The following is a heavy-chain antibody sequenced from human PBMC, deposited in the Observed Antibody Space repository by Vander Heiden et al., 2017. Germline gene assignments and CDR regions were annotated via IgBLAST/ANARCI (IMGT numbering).Heavy chain of an antibody. V-gene: IGHV3-11*01. CDR2: ISSSGSTI. CDR1: SDYY. CDR3: AIDCSSTSCYQFDY. D-gene: IGHD2-2*01. J-gene: IGHJ4*02. Sequence: SDYYMSWIRQAPGKGLEWVSYISSSGSTIYYADSVKGRFTISRDNAKNSLYLQMNSLRAEDTAVYYCAIDCSSTSCYQFDYWGQGTLVTVSS.